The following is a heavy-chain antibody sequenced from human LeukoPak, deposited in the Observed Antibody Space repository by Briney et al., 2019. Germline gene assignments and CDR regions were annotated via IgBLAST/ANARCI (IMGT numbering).Heavy chain of an antibody. CDR2: IYSGGST. Sequence: GGSLRLSCAASGFTFSSNYMTWVRQAPGKGLEWVSVIYSGGSTYYADFVKGRFTISRDNSKNTLFLQMNSLRAEDTAVYYCARNFALEYWGQGTLVTVSS. CDR3: ARNFALEY. CDR1: GFTFSSNY. J-gene: IGHJ4*02. V-gene: IGHV3-53*01.